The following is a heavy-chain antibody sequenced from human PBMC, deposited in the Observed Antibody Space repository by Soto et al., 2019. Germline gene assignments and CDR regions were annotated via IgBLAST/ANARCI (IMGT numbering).Heavy chain of an antibody. CDR3: ARARRDGYNIAAFDI. J-gene: IGHJ3*02. CDR1: GCAITRGSRY. D-gene: IGHD5-12*01. V-gene: IGHV4-31*03. Sequence: TLTRPCTASGCAITRGSRYWSWIRQYQGKGLAGIGYIYYSGSTYYNPSLKSRVTISVDTSKNQFSLKLSSVTAADTAVYYCARARRDGYNIAAFDIWSQGTMATVSS. CDR2: IYYSGST.